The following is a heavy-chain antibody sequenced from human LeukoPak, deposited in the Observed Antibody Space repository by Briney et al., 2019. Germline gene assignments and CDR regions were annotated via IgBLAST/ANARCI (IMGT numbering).Heavy chain of an antibody. V-gene: IGHV3-74*01. CDR2: ISSDASIT. D-gene: IGHD3-22*01. CDR1: GFTFSTYW. CDR3: AKSGVSYYGMDV. Sequence: GGSLRLSCAASGFTFSTYWMHWVRQDPGKGLVWVSRISSDASITSYADPVKGRFTISRDNAKNSLYLQMNSLRAEDTALYYCAKSGVSYYGMDVWGQGTTVTVSS. J-gene: IGHJ6*02.